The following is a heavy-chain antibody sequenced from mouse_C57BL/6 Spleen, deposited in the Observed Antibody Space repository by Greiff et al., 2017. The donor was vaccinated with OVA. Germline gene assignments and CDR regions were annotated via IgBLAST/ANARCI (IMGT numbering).Heavy chain of an antibody. Sequence: VQLQQSGAELVKPGASVKLSCKASGYAFSSYWMNWVKQRPGKGLEWIGQIYPGDGDTNYNGKFKGKATLTADKSSSTAYMQLSSLTSEDSAVYFCARDYGSSPWYFDVWGTGTTVTVSS. J-gene: IGHJ1*03. CDR2: IYPGDGDT. CDR1: GYAFSSYW. CDR3: ARDYGSSPWYFDV. V-gene: IGHV1-80*01. D-gene: IGHD1-1*01.